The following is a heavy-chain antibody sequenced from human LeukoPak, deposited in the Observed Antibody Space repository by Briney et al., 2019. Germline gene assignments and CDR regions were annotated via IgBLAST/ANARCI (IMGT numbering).Heavy chain of an antibody. D-gene: IGHD3-3*02. Sequence: GRSLRLSCAASGFTFSSYAMHWVRQAPGKGLEWVAVISHDGSNKYYADSVKGRFTISRDNSKNTLYLQMNSLRAEDTAVYYCARDLSTIFGVVQYYFDYWGQGTLVTVSS. V-gene: IGHV3-30-3*01. CDR1: GFTFSSYA. CDR3: ARDLSTIFGVVQYYFDY. J-gene: IGHJ4*02. CDR2: ISHDGSNK.